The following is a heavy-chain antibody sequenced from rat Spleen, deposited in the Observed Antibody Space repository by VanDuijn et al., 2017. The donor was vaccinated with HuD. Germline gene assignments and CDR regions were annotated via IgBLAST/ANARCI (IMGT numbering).Heavy chain of an antibody. D-gene: IGHD4-3*01. Sequence: EVQLVESGGGLVQPGRSLKLSCAASGFTFSDYNMAWVRQSPKKGLEWVASISYDGTATYYRDSVQGRFTISRDNAKSTLYLQMDSLTSEDTATYYCARLGGLRNWFAYWGQGTLVTVSS. CDR1: GFTFSDYN. CDR3: ARLGGLRNWFAY. V-gene: IGHV5-7*01. J-gene: IGHJ3*01. CDR2: ISYDGTAT.